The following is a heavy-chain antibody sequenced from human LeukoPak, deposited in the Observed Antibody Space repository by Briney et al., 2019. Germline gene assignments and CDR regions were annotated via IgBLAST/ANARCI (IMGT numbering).Heavy chain of an antibody. J-gene: IGHJ4*02. CDR2: IYYSGST. V-gene: IGHV4-59*01. Sequence: SETLSLTCTVSGGSISSYYWSWIRQPPGKGLEWIGYIYYSGSTNYNPSLKSRVTISVDTSKNQFSLKLSSVTAADTAAYYCAVSSGYYGYYFDYWGQGTLVTVSS. CDR3: AVSSGYYGYYFDY. CDR1: GGSISSYY. D-gene: IGHD3-22*01.